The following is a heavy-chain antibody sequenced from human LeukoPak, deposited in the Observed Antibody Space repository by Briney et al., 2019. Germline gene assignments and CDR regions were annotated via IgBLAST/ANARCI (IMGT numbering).Heavy chain of an antibody. V-gene: IGHV3-7*04. CDR1: GFTFSSYW. Sequence: PGGSLRLSCAASGFTFSSYWMSWVRQAPGKGLEWVANIKQDGSDRYYVDSVKGRFTISRDNDKNSLYLQVNSPRVEDTAVYYCARGYGSGASGPHYFDYWGQGTLLTVSS. CDR3: ARGYGSGASGPHYFDY. J-gene: IGHJ4*02. CDR2: IKQDGSDR. D-gene: IGHD3-10*01.